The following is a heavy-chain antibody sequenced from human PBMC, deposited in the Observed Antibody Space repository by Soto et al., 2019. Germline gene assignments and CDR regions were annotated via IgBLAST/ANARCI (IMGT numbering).Heavy chain of an antibody. CDR1: GGSFSGYY. V-gene: IGHV4-34*01. CDR3: ARSFPQIRYCRGGSCPYGDYYGMDV. CDR2: INHSGST. Sequence: SETLSLTCAVYGGSFSGYYWSWIRQPPGKGLEWIGEINHSGSTNYNPSLKSRVTISVDTSKNQFSLKLSSVTAADTAVYYCARSFPQIRYCRGGSCPYGDYYGMDVWGRGTTVTVSS. J-gene: IGHJ6*02. D-gene: IGHD2-15*01.